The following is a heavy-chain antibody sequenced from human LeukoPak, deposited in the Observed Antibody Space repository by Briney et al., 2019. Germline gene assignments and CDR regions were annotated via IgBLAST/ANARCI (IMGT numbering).Heavy chain of an antibody. CDR1: GFTMRNDF. D-gene: IGHD3-10*01. J-gene: IGHJ3*02. Sequence: GGSLRLSCAGSGFTMRNDFMTWVRQATGKGLEWVGRIKSELDGGTTDYAAPVKGRFAISRDSTNTLYLQMNSLKTEDTAIYYCALAWFGESRDGLDIWGHGTTVAVSS. CDR2: IKSELDGGTT. V-gene: IGHV3-15*01. CDR3: ALAWFGESRDGLDI.